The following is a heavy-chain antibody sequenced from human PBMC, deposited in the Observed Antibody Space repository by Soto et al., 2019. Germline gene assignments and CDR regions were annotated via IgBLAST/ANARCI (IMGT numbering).Heavy chain of an antibody. Sequence: SETLSLTCTVSGGSISSYYWSWIRQPPGKGLEWIGYIYYSGSTNYNPSLKGRVTISVDTSKNQFSLKLSSVTAADTAVYYCARDLGYSSSWGGWYYYGMDVWGQGTTVTVSS. J-gene: IGHJ6*02. D-gene: IGHD6-13*01. CDR3: ARDLGYSSSWGGWYYYGMDV. V-gene: IGHV4-59*01. CDR1: GGSISSYY. CDR2: IYYSGST.